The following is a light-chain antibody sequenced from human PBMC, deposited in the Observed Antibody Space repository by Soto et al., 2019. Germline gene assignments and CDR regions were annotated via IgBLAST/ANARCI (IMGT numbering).Light chain of an antibody. V-gene: IGKV4-1*01. CDR2: WAS. CDR1: QSVLYSSNNKNY. Sequence: DIVMTQSPDSLAVSLGERATINCKSSQSVLYSSNNKNYLAWYQQKPGQPPKLRIYWASTRESGVPDRFSGTGSGTDFTLTISSLQAEDVALYYCQQYFSIPHTFGQGTKLAI. CDR3: QQYFSIPHT. J-gene: IGKJ2*01.